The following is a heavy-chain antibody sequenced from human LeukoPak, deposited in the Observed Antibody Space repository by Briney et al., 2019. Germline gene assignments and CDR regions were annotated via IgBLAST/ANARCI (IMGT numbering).Heavy chain of an antibody. Sequence: PGGSLRLSCAASGFTFSSYSMNWVRQAPGKGLEWVSSISSSSSYIYYADSVKGRFTISRDNAKNSLYLQMNSLRAEDTAVYYCARDITMVRGVTYYYYYGMDVWGQGTTVTVSS. CDR3: ARDITMVRGVTYYYYYGMDV. V-gene: IGHV3-21*01. CDR2: ISSSSSYI. J-gene: IGHJ6*02. D-gene: IGHD3-10*01. CDR1: GFTFSSYS.